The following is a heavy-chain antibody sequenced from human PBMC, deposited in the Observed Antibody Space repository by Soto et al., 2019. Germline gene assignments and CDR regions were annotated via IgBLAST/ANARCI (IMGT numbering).Heavy chain of an antibody. J-gene: IGHJ4*02. D-gene: IGHD1-1*01. CDR1: GYTFTRYG. Sequence: QVQLVQSGAEVKKPGASVKVSCKASGYTFTRYGFSWVRQAPGQGLEWMGWISTYNGNTNVAQKLQGRVTMTTDTSTSTAYKELRGLRSDDQAVYYCARGGGGTVTTTADYWGQGTLVTVSS. CDR2: ISTYNGNT. CDR3: ARGGGGTVTTTADY. V-gene: IGHV1-18*01.